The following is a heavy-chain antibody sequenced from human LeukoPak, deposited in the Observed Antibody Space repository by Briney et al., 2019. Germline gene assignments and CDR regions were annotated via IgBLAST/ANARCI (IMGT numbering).Heavy chain of an antibody. D-gene: IGHD1-14*01. V-gene: IGHV3-66*01. CDR2: IFSDDRT. CDR1: GFTVSSNH. J-gene: IGHJ4*02. Sequence: PGGSLRLSCAASGFTVSSNHMSWVRQAPGKGLEWVSVIFSDDRTYYADSVKGRFTVSRDNSKNTLYLQMNSLRDEDTALYYCARILTSFTVPDYWGQGTLVTVSS. CDR3: ARILTSFTVPDY.